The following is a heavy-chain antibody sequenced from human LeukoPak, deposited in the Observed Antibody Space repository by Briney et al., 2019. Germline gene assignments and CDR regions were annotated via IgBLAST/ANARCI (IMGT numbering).Heavy chain of an antibody. J-gene: IGHJ5*02. CDR2: IYYSGST. CDR1: GASISSYY. D-gene: IGHD3-3*01. Sequence: SETLSLTCTVSGASISSYYWSWIRQPPGKGLEWIGYIYYSGSTRYNPSLKSRVTISVDTSKNQFSLKLSSVTAADTAVYYCARVGILRFPLNWFEPWGQDTGDSVSS. CDR3: ARVGILRFPLNWFEP. V-gene: IGHV4-59*01.